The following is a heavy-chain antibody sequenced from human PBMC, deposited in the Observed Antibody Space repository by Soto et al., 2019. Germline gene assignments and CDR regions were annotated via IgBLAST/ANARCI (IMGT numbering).Heavy chain of an antibody. CDR2: INAGNGNT. J-gene: IGHJ5*02. CDR1: GYTFTSYA. Sequence: ASVKVSCKASGYTFTSYAMHWVRQAPGQRLEWMGWINAGNGNTKYSQKFQGRVTITRDTSASTAYMELRSLRSDDTAVYYWARGSSSSWYIWFDPRGEGTLVTVAS. V-gene: IGHV1-3*01. CDR3: ARGSSSSWYIWFDP. D-gene: IGHD6-13*01.